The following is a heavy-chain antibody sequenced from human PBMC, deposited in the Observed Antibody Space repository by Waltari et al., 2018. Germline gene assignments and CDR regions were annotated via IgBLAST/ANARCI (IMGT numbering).Heavy chain of an antibody. Sequence: QVQLQESGPGLVKPLGTLSLTCAGSGGSLYINNWWSWVRQAPGKGLDWIGEIYQTGSTNYNPALKSRVTISVDKSRNHFSLNLTSVTVADTALYYCASRAVAGNNFDYWGQGRLVTVSS. CDR2: IYQTGST. CDR3: ASRAVAGNNFDY. D-gene: IGHD6-19*01. V-gene: IGHV4-4*02. CDR1: GGSLYINNW. J-gene: IGHJ4*02.